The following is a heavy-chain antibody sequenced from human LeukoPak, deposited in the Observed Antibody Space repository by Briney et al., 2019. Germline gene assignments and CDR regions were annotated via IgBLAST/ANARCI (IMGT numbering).Heavy chain of an antibody. CDR1: GYSFTRYW. D-gene: IGHD3-16*01. Sequence: GASLKISCKGSGYSFTRYWIGWVRQTPGKGLEWMGIIYPGDSDTRYSPSFQGQVTISADKSLSTAYLQWSGLKASDTAMYYCARHLTMITVPRDAFDIWGQGTMVTVSS. J-gene: IGHJ3*02. CDR3: ARHLTMITVPRDAFDI. V-gene: IGHV5-51*01. CDR2: IYPGDSDT.